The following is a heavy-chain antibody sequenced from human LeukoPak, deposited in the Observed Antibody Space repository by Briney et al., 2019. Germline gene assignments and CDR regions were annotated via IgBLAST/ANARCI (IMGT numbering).Heavy chain of an antibody. D-gene: IGHD6-13*01. J-gene: IGHJ4*02. CDR3: ARDTVAAAGGYFDY. Sequence: PSETLSLTCAVYGGSFSGYYWSWIRQPPGKGLEWIGEINHSGSTNYNPSLKSRVTISVDTSKNQFSLKLSPVTAADTAVYYCARDTVAAAGGYFDYWGQGTLVTVSS. CDR1: GGSFSGYY. CDR2: INHSGST. V-gene: IGHV4-34*01.